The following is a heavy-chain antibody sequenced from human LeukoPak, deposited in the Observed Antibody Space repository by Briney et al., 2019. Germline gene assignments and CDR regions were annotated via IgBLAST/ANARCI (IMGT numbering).Heavy chain of an antibody. CDR3: ARGPSAWYSLDY. CDR1: GGSISSYY. Sequence: PSETLSLTCTVSGGSISSYYWSWIRQPPGKGLEWIGYIHYSGTTNYNPSLKSRVTISVDTSKNQFSLKLSSVTAADTAVYFCARGPSAWYSLDYWGQGTLVTVSS. D-gene: IGHD6-19*01. CDR2: IHYSGTT. V-gene: IGHV4-59*12. J-gene: IGHJ4*02.